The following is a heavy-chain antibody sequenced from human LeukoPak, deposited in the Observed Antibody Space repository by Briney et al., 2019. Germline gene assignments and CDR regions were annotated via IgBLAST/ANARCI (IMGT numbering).Heavy chain of an antibody. V-gene: IGHV4-4*02. Sequence: SETLSLTCAVSGGSINNNNWWTWVRQPPGKGLEWSGDISHGGTSNYNPSLQSRVTISLDKSKNHFSLNLTCVTAADTAVYYCAAQDYGGNIDFWGQGTLVTVSS. CDR1: GGSINNNNW. CDR3: AAQDYGGNIDF. CDR2: ISHGGTS. D-gene: IGHD4-23*01. J-gene: IGHJ4*02.